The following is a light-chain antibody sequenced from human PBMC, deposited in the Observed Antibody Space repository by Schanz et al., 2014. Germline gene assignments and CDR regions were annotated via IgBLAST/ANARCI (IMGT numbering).Light chain of an antibody. CDR1: QSISSY. CDR3: QQYNNWPLT. CDR2: GAS. Sequence: EIVMTQSPGTLSVSPGERATLSCRASQSISSYLAWYQHRPGQAPRLLIYGASTRATGIPARFSGSGSGTEFTLTISRLQSEDFAVYYCQQYNNWPLTFGQGTKMEIK. V-gene: IGKV3-15*01. J-gene: IGKJ1*01.